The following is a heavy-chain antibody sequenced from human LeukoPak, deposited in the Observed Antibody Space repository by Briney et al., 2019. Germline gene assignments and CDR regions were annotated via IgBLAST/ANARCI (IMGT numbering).Heavy chain of an antibody. J-gene: IGHJ4*02. CDR3: ARARYSSSWYHFDY. D-gene: IGHD6-13*01. Sequence: ASVKVSCKASGYTFSGHYVHWVRQAPGQGLEWMGWINPKSGDARYAQKIQGRVTMTRDTSISTSYMELSRLRSDDTAVYYCARARYSSSWYHFDYWGQGTLVTVSS. V-gene: IGHV1-2*02. CDR2: INPKSGDA. CDR1: GYTFSGHY.